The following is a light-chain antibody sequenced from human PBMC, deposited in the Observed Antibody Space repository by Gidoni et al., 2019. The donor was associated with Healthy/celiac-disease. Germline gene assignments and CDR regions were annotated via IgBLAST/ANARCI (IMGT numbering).Light chain of an antibody. Sequence: SALTQPAPVSGSSGQSITISCTGTSSDVGSYNLVSWYQQRPGKAPKLMIYEGSKRPSGVSNRFSGSKSGNTASLTISGLQAEDEADYYCCSYAGSVVFGGGTKLTVL. CDR1: SSDVGSYNL. CDR3: CSYAGSVV. J-gene: IGLJ2*01. CDR2: EGS. V-gene: IGLV2-23*01.